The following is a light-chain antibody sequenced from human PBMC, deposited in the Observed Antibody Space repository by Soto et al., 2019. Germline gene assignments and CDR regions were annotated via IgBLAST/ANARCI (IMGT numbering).Light chain of an antibody. CDR3: QQYSSYSLYT. CDR2: DAS. CDR1: QSISGW. Sequence: DIQMTQSPSTLSASVGDRVTITCRASQSISGWLAWFQQKPGKAPKILIYDASTLESGVPSRFSGSGFGTQFTLTSSSLHPDNFATYFCQQYSSYSLYTFGQGTKLEI. J-gene: IGKJ2*01. V-gene: IGKV1-5*01.